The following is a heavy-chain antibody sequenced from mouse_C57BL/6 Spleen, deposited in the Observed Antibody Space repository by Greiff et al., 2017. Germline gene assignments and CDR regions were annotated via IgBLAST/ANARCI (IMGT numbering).Heavy chain of an antibody. Sequence: EVKLMESEGGLVQPGSSMKLSCTASGFTFSDYYMAWVRQVPEKGLEWVANINYDGSSTYYLDSLKSRFIISRDNAKNILYLQMSSLKSEDTATYYCARAADCYGSSFDVWGTGTTVTVSS. V-gene: IGHV5-16*01. D-gene: IGHD1-1*01. J-gene: IGHJ1*03. CDR2: INYDGSST. CDR1: GFTFSDYY. CDR3: ARAADCYGSSFDV.